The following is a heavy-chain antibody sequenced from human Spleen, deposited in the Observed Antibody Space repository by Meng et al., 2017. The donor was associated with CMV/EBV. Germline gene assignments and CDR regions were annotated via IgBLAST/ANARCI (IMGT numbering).Heavy chain of an antibody. V-gene: IGHV3-30*02. CDR2: IRYDGSNE. Sequence: GGSLRLSCAASGFTFSNYGMHWVRQPPGKGLEWVTFIRYDGSNEYYADSVKGRFTISRDNAKNSLYLQMNSLRAEDTAVYYCARDDGFGSWRLFDYWGQGTLVTVSS. D-gene: IGHD6-13*01. CDR1: GFTFSNYG. CDR3: ARDDGFGSWRLFDY. J-gene: IGHJ4*02.